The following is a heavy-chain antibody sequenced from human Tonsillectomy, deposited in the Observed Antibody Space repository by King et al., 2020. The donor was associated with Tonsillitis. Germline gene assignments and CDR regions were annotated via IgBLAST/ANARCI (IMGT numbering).Heavy chain of an antibody. V-gene: IGHV4-59*01. J-gene: IGHJ5*02. Sequence: VQLQESGPGLVKPSETLSLICTVSGDSISNYYWSWIRQPPGKGLEWIGYVYYSGSTNFNPSLKSRVTISVDTSKNQFSLKLQSVTAADTAIYYGARDPAVADTWGWFDTWGQGTPVTVSS. CDR1: GDSISNYY. D-gene: IGHD6-19*01. CDR3: ARDPAVADTWGWFDT. CDR2: VYYSGST.